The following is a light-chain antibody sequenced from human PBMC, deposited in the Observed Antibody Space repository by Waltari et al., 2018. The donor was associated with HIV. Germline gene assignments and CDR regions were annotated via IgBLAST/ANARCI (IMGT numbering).Light chain of an antibody. J-gene: IGLJ2*01. CDR3: QAWDSSTVV. CDR2: QDT. V-gene: IGLV3-1*01. CDR1: NLGDKY. Sequence: SYELTQPPSVSVSPGQTASITSSGDNLGDKYACWYQQKPGQSPVLVIYQDTKRPSGIPERFSGSNSGNTATLTISGTQTVDEADYYCQAWDSSTVVFGGGTKLTVL.